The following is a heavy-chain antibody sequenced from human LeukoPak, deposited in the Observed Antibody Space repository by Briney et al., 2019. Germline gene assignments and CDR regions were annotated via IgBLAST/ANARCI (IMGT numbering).Heavy chain of an antibody. J-gene: IGHJ4*02. D-gene: IGHD5-12*01. CDR1: GASISSSSYY. CDR2: IYYSGST. CDR3: ASGVATTIDY. Sequence: SETLSLTCTVSGASISSSSYYWGWIRQPPGKGLEWIGSIYYSGSTYYNPSLKSRVTISVDTSKNQFSLKLSSVTAADTAVYYCASGVATTIDYWGQGTLVTVSS. V-gene: IGHV4-39*01.